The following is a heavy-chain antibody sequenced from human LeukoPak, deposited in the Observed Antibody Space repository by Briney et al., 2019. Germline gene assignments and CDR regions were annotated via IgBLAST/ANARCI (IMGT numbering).Heavy chain of an antibody. CDR2: IYYGGST. Sequence: PSETLSLTCNVSGGSVTSHYWSWIRQPPGKGLEWIGFIYYGGSTNYNPSLKSRVTMSLDTSKNQFSLKLTSVTAADTAVYYCARETYNFWSGYPDYWGQGDLVTVSS. D-gene: IGHD3-3*01. V-gene: IGHV4-59*02. CDR1: GGSVTSHY. J-gene: IGHJ4*02. CDR3: ARETYNFWSGYPDY.